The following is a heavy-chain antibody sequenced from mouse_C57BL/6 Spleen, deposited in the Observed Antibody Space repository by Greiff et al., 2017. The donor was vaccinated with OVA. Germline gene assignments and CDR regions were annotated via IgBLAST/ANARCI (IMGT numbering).Heavy chain of an antibody. Sequence: EVKLVESGGGLVQPGGSMKLSCVASAFTFSNYWMNWVRQSPEKGLEWVAQIRLKSDNYATNYAESVKGRLTISRDDSKSSVYLQMNNLSAEDTGINYCTGSLYDDYDGGDYSMDYWGQGTSVTVSS. V-gene: IGHV6-3*01. CDR2: IRLKSDNYAT. CDR3: TGSLYDDYDGGDYSMDY. D-gene: IGHD2-4*01. J-gene: IGHJ4*01. CDR1: AFTFSNYW.